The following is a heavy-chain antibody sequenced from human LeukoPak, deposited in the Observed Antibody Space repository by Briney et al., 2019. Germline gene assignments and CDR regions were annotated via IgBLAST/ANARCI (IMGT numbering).Heavy chain of an antibody. CDR3: ARELTTFYYDISGYYGHAFDI. CDR1: GFTVSSNY. V-gene: IGHV3-66*01. Sequence: GGSLRLSCAASGFTVSSNYMSWVRQAPGKGLEWASAIYSGGGTYYADSVKGRFTISRDNSKNTLFLQMNSLGAEDSAVYYCARELTTFYYDISGYYGHAFDIWGQGTMVTVSS. CDR2: IYSGGGT. D-gene: IGHD3-22*01. J-gene: IGHJ3*02.